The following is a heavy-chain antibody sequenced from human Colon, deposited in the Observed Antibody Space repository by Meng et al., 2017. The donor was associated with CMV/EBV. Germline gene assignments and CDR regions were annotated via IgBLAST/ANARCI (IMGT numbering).Heavy chain of an antibody. D-gene: IGHD3-3*01. CDR1: GGSISSYY. CDR3: ARDGLNDDFWSGYESYGMDV. Sequence: GSLRLSCTVSGGSISSYYWSWIRQPPGKGLEWIGYIYYSGSTNYNPSLKSRVTISVDTSKNQFSLKLSSVTAADTAVYYCARDGLNDDFWSGYESYGMDVWGQGTTVTVSS. J-gene: IGHJ6*02. V-gene: IGHV4-59*01. CDR2: IYYSGST.